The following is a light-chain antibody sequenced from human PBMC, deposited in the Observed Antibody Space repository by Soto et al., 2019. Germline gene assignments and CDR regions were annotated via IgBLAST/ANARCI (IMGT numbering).Light chain of an antibody. CDR2: GAS. Sequence: EIVMTQSPGTLSLSPGERATLSCRASQSVSSRLAWYQQKPGQAPRLLISGASSRATGIPDRFSGSGSGTDFTLTISRLEPEDFAMYYCQNSVERSPITFGQGTRLEIK. J-gene: IGKJ5*01. V-gene: IGKV3-20*01. CDR1: QSVSSR. CDR3: QNSVERSPIT.